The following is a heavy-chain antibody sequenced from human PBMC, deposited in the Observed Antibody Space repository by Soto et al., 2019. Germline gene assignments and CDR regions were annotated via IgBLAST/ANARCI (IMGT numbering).Heavy chain of an antibody. D-gene: IGHD3-10*01. CDR1: GFTFGDYA. Sequence: SLRLSCTASGFTFGDYAMSWFRQAPGKGLEWVGFIRSKAYGGTTEYAASVKGRFTISRDDSKSIAYLQMNSLKTEDTAVYYCTRDSVDYYGSGSYPLYYYYYGMDVWGQGTTVTVSS. CDR2: IRSKAYGGTT. J-gene: IGHJ6*02. V-gene: IGHV3-49*03. CDR3: TRDSVDYYGSGSYPLYYYYYGMDV.